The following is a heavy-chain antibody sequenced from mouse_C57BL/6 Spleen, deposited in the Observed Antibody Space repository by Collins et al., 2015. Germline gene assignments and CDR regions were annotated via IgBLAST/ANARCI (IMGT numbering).Heavy chain of an antibody. CDR1: GYTFTSYY. D-gene: IGHD1-1*01. J-gene: IGHJ4*01. V-gene: IGHV1S56*01. CDR2: IYPGNVNT. Sequence: QVQLQQSGPELVKPGASVRISCKASGYTFTSYYIHWVKQRPGQGLEWIGWIYPGNVNTKYNEKFKGKATLTADKSSSTAYMQLSSLTSEDSAVYFCAREGFTTVRYAMDYWGQGTSVTVSS. CDR3: AREGFTTVRYAMDY.